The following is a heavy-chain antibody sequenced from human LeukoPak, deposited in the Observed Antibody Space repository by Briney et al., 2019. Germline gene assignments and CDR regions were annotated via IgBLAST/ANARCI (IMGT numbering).Heavy chain of an antibody. CDR3: AKGYLQLWLSIDY. V-gene: IGHV3-21*01. CDR2: ISSSSSYI. J-gene: IGHJ4*02. CDR1: GFTFSSYS. Sequence: GGSLRLSCAASGFTFSSYSMNWVRQAPGKGLEWVSSISSSSSYIYYADSVKGRFTISRDNSKNTLYLQMNSLRAEDTAVYYCAKGYLQLWLSIDYWGQGTLVTVSS. D-gene: IGHD5-18*01.